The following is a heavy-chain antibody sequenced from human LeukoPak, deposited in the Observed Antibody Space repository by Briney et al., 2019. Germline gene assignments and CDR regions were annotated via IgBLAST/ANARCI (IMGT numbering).Heavy chain of an antibody. CDR3: AKVRWRGSSAYYFDY. CDR2: ISWNSGSI. D-gene: IGHD1-26*01. J-gene: IGHJ4*02. V-gene: IGHV3-9*01. CDR1: GFTFDDYA. Sequence: SGGSLRLSCAASGFTFDDYAMHWVRQAPGKGLEWVSGISWNSGSIGYADSVKGRFTISRDNAKNSLYLQMNSLRAEDTALYYCAKVRWRGSSAYYFDYWGQGTLVTVSS.